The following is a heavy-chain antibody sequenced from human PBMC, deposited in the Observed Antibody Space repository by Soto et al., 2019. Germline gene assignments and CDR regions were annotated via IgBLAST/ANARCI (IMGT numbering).Heavy chain of an antibody. CDR3: ARHVFQNSGYEFHYYYYMDV. CDR2: INYSGNT. Sequence: PSETLFLTCSVSGDSISTYYWTWIRQPPGKRLEWIGYINYSGNTNYNPSLKSRVTISVDTSKNQFSLKLSSVTAADTALYYCARHVFQNSGYEFHYYYYMDVWGKGTTVTVSS. V-gene: IGHV4-59*08. CDR1: GDSISTYY. J-gene: IGHJ6*03. D-gene: IGHD5-12*01.